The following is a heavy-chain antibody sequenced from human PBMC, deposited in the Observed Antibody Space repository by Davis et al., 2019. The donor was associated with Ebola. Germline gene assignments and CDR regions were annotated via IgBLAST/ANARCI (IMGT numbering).Heavy chain of an antibody. Sequence: GESLKISCKGSGYSFTSYWISWVRQMPGKGLEWMGRIDPSDSYTNYSPSFQGHVTISADKSISTAYLQWRSLKASDTAMYYCARHPLGVVAATGYGMDVWGQGTTVTVSS. CDR2: IDPSDSYT. J-gene: IGHJ6*02. D-gene: IGHD2-15*01. CDR3: ARHPLGVVAATGYGMDV. CDR1: GYSFTSYW. V-gene: IGHV5-10-1*01.